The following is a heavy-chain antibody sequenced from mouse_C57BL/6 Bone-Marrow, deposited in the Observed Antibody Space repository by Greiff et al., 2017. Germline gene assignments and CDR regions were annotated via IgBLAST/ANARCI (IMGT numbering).Heavy chain of an antibody. D-gene: IGHD2-2*01. CDR1: GFTFTDYY. CDR3: ARYGGYGADY. V-gene: IGHV7-3*01. Sequence: EVKLMESGGGLVQPGGSLSLPCAASGFTFTDYYMSWVRQPPGKALEWLGFIRNKANGYTTEYSASVKGRFTISRDNSQSILYLQMNALRAEDSATYYCARYGGYGADYWGQGTTLTVSS. J-gene: IGHJ2*01. CDR2: IRNKANGYTT.